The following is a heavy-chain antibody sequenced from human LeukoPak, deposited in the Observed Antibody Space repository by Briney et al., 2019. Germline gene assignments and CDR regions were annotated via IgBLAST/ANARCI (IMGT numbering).Heavy chain of an antibody. CDR1: GFTFSGFP. CDR3: AKALGYNDFWSGYYSH. J-gene: IGHJ4*02. D-gene: IGHD3-3*01. CDR2: ISYNGSNK. Sequence: GGSLRLSCAASGFTFSGFPMHWVRQAPGKGLESVAVISYNGSNKYYADSVKGRFTISRDNSQNTLSLQMNSLRPADTAVYYCAKALGYNDFWSGYYSHWGQGTLVTVSS. V-gene: IGHV3-30-3*01.